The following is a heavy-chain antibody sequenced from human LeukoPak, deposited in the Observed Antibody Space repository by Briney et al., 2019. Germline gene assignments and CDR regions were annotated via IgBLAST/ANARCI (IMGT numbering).Heavy chain of an antibody. CDR3: AKDYDFWSGYYFDY. D-gene: IGHD3-3*01. J-gene: IGHJ4*02. CDR2: ISGSGGST. CDR1: GFTFSSYA. V-gene: IGHV3-23*01. Sequence: GGSLRLSCAASGFTFSSYAMSWVRQAPGKGLEWVSAISGSGGSTYYADSVKGRFTIFRDNSKNTLYLLMNSLRAEDTAVYYCAKDYDFWSGYYFDYWGQGTLVTVSS.